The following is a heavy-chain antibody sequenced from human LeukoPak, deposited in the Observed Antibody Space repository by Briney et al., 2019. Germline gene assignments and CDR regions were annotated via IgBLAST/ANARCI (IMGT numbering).Heavy chain of an antibody. D-gene: IGHD2-2*01. CDR1: GFTFSSYG. Sequence: GGSLRLSCAASGFTFSSYGMHWVRQAPGKGLEWVAVIWYDGSNKYYADSVKGRFTISRDNSKNTLYLQMNSLRAEDTAVYYCARYCSSTSCYDYWGQGTLVTVSS. J-gene: IGHJ4*02. V-gene: IGHV3-33*01. CDR2: IWYDGSNK. CDR3: ARYCSSTSCYDY.